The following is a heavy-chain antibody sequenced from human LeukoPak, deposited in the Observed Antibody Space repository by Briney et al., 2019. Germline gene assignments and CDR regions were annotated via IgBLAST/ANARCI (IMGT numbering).Heavy chain of an antibody. CDR3: AKDLSASGSYVFDY. Sequence: GGSLRLSCAASGFTFSDYYMSWIRQAPGKGLEWVAFIRYDGSNKYYADSVKGRFTISRDNSKNTLYLQMNSLRAEDTAVYYCAKDLSASGSYVFDYWGQGTLVTVSS. D-gene: IGHD1-26*01. J-gene: IGHJ4*02. V-gene: IGHV3-30*02. CDR1: GFTFSDYY. CDR2: IRYDGSNK.